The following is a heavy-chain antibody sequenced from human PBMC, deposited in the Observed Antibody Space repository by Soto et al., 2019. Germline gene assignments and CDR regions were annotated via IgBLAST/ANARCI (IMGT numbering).Heavy chain of an antibody. CDR2: IYYSGST. CDR1: GGSISSYY. D-gene: IGHD6-19*01. J-gene: IGHJ5*02. Sequence: SETLSLTCTVSGGSISSYYWSWIRQPPGKGLEWIGYIYYSGSTNYNPSLKSRVTISVDTSKNQFSLKLSSVTAADTAVYYCARGVEIIAVAARGWFDPWGQGTLVTV. CDR3: ARGVEIIAVAARGWFDP. V-gene: IGHV4-59*01.